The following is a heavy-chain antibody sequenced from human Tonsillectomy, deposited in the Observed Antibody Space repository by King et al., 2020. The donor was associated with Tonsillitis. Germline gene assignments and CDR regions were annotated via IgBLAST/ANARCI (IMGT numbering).Heavy chain of an antibody. CDR1: GGSISSGDYY. Sequence: QLQESGPGLVKPSQTLSLTCTVSGGSISSGDYYWSWIRQPPGKGLEWIGYIYYSVSTYYNPSLKSRVTISVDTSKNQFSLKLSSVTAADTAVYYCARGRFDSSGYYYDYFDYWGQGTLVTVSS. D-gene: IGHD3-22*01. CDR3: ARGRFDSSGYYYDYFDY. J-gene: IGHJ4*02. V-gene: IGHV4-30-4*01. CDR2: IYYSVST.